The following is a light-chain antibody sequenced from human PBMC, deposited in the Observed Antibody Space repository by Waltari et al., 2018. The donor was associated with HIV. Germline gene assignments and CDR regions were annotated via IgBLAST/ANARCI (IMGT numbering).Light chain of an antibody. CDR3: AAWDGSHVV. J-gene: IGLJ2*01. CDR2: RKN. CDR1: SSNIGSYY. V-gene: IGLV1-47*01. Sequence: QSVLTQPPSASGTPGQRVTISCSGSSSNIGSYYVYWYQQLPGTAPKLLIYRKNRRPSGVPDRFSGSKSGTSASLAISGLRSEDEADYYCAAWDGSHVVFGGGTKLTVL.